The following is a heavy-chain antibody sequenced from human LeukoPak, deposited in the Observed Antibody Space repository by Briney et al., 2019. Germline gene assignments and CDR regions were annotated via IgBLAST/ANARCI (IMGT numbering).Heavy chain of an antibody. Sequence: GGSLRLSCAASGFIFSGYSMTWVRQAPGKGPEWLSYIGISSGRTMYAASVKGRFTISRDTAKKSLYLQMNSLRVEDTAVYYCARDYRYAFANWGQGTLVTVSS. D-gene: IGHD5-12*01. CDR2: IGISSGRT. V-gene: IGHV3-48*04. J-gene: IGHJ4*02. CDR3: ARDYRYAFAN. CDR1: GFIFSGYS.